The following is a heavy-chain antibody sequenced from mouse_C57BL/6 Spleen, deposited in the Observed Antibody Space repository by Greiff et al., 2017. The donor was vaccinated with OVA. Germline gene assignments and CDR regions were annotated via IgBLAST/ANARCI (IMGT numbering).Heavy chain of an antibody. CDR2: INPSNGGT. J-gene: IGHJ4*01. CDR3: ARSRVVLYAMDY. D-gene: IGHD1-3*01. Sequence: QVHVKQPGTELVKPGASVKLSCKASGYTFTSYWMHWVKQRPGQGLEWIGNINPSNGGTNYNEKFKSKATLTVDKSSSTAYMQLSSLTSEDSAVYYCARSRVVLYAMDYWGQGTSVTVSS. CDR1: GYTFTSYW. V-gene: IGHV1-53*01.